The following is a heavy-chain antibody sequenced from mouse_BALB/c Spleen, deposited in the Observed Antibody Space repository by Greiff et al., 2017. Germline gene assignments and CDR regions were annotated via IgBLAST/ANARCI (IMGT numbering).Heavy chain of an antibody. V-gene: IGHV1-7*01. Sequence: QVHVKQSGAELAKPGASVKMSCKASGYTFTSYWMHWVKQRPGQGLEWIGYINPSTGYTEYNQKFKDKATLTADKSSSTAYMQLSSLTSEDSAVYYCARGITTVVATPYYFDYWGQVTTRTVSS. CDR1: GYTFTSYW. J-gene: IGHJ2*01. CDR2: INPSTGYT. D-gene: IGHD1-1*01. CDR3: ARGITTVVATPYYFDY.